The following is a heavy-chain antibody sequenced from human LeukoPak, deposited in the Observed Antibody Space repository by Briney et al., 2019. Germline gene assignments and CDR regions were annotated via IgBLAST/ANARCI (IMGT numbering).Heavy chain of an antibody. V-gene: IGHV4-59*01. D-gene: IGHD3-3*01. CDR2: IYYSGST. Sequence: SETLSLTCTVSGGSISYYYWSWIRQPPGKGLEWIGYIYYSGSTNYNPSLKSRVTISVDTSRNQFSLKLSSVTAADTAVYYCARGGRNYDFWSGYIPDAFDIWGQGTMVTVSS. CDR3: ARGGRNYDFWSGYIPDAFDI. J-gene: IGHJ3*02. CDR1: GGSISYYY.